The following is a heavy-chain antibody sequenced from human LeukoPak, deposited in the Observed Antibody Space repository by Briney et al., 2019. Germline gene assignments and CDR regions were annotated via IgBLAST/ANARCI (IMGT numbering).Heavy chain of an antibody. CDR3: ARIGDGHKLYYFEY. V-gene: IGHV4-39*07. CDR1: GDSISSTSYF. D-gene: IGHD5-24*01. J-gene: IGHJ4*02. Sequence: PSETLSLTCTVPGDSISSTSYFWGWIRQPPGKGLEWIGSIFYDGTTCYNPSHKSRVTISVDTSKNQFSLKLSSVTAADTAVYSCARIGDGHKLYYFEYWGQGTLVTVSS. CDR2: IFYDGTT.